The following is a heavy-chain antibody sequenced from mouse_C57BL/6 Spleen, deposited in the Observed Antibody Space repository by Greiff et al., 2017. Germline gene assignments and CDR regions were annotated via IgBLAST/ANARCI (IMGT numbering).Heavy chain of an antibody. CDR1: GYAFSSYW. D-gene: IGHD3-1*01. V-gene: IGHV1-80*01. Sequence: LEESGAELVKPGASVKISCKASGYAFSSYWMNWVKQRPGKGLEWIGQIYPGDGDTNYNGKFKGKATLTADKSSSTAYMQLSSLTSEDSAVYFCARGGLTGLYAMDYWGQGTSVTVSS. CDR2: IYPGDGDT. CDR3: ARGGLTGLYAMDY. J-gene: IGHJ4*01.